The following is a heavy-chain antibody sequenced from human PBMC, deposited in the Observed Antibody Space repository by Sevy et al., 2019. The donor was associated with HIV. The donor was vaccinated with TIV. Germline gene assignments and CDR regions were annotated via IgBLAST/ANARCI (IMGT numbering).Heavy chain of an antibody. CDR3: AKDTSGWYDALDQ. V-gene: IGHV3-23*01. J-gene: IGHJ4*02. D-gene: IGHD6-19*01. CDR1: GFTFGYFA. Sequence: GGSLRLSCEVSGFTFGYFAMSWVRQAPGKGLEWVSGISPNGATSHYAASVRGRFTTSRDNSKNRMYLQMSSLRAEDTAQYYCAKDTSGWYDALDQWGQGTLVTVSS. CDR2: ISPNGATS.